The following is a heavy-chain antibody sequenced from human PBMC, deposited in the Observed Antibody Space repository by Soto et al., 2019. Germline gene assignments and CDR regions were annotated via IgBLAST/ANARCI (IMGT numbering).Heavy chain of an antibody. D-gene: IGHD2-15*01. V-gene: IGHV3-66*01. CDR1: GFTVSSNY. J-gene: IGHJ6*02. CDR3: ERDVGVAAYYGMDV. CDR2: IYSGGST. Sequence: EVQLVESGGGLVQPGGSLRLSCAASGFTVSSNYMSWVRQAPGKGLEWVSVIYSGGSTYYADSVKGRFTIHGNNSKNTLYLQMNSLRAEDTAVYYCERDVGVAAYYGMDVWGQGTTVTVSS.